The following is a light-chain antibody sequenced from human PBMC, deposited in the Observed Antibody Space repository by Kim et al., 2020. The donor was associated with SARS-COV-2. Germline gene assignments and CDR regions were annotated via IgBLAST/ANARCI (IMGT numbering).Light chain of an antibody. CDR1: SSDVGGYNY. J-gene: IGLJ2*01. Sequence: QSALTQPASVSGSPGQSITISCTGTSSDVGGYNYVSWYQQHPGKAPKHMIYDVSKRPSGVSNRFSGSKSGNTASLTISGLQAEDEADYYCSSYTSSSTVVCGGGTQRTVL. CDR3: SSYTSSSTVV. V-gene: IGLV2-14*01. CDR2: DVS.